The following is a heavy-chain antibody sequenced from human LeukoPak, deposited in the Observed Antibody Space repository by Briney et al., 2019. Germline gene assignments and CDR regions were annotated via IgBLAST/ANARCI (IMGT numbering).Heavy chain of an antibody. V-gene: IGHV4-39*01. D-gene: IGHD3-22*01. CDR2: IYYSGST. Sequence: SETLSLTCTVSGGSISSYYWGWIRQPPGKGLEWIGSIYYSGSTYYNPSLKSRVTISVDTSKNQFSLKLSSVTAADTAVYYCHPYYYDSSGYWFDYWGQGTLVTVSS. J-gene: IGHJ4*02. CDR3: HPYYYDSSGYWFDY. CDR1: GGSISSYY.